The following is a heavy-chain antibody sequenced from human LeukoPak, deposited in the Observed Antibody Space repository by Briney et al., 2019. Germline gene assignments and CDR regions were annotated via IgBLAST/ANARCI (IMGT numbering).Heavy chain of an antibody. CDR3: ARDSFNSSSWFLSP. V-gene: IGHV4-59*01. Sequence: PSETLSLTCTVSGGSISSYYWSWIRQPPGKGLEWIGYIYYSGSTNYNPSLKSRVTISVDTSKNQFSLKLSSVTAADTAVYYCARDSFNSSSWFLSPWGQGTLVTVSS. CDR2: IYYSGST. CDR1: GGSISSYY. D-gene: IGHD6-13*01. J-gene: IGHJ5*02.